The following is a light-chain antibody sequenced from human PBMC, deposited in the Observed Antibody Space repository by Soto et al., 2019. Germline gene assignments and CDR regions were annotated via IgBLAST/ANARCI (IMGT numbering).Light chain of an antibody. CDR2: AAS. CDR1: QDVSRY. CDR3: QQLNSYVFA. V-gene: IGKV1-9*01. Sequence: DIQLTQSPSFLSASVGDRVTITCRASQDVSRYLAWYQQKPGKAPNLLIYAASTLRSGVPSRFSGSGSETEFTLTISSLQPEDFATYYCQQLNSYVFAFGPGTEVDIK. J-gene: IGKJ3*01.